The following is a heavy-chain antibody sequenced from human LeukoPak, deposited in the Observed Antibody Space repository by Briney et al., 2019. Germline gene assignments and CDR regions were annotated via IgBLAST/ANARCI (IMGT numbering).Heavy chain of an antibody. CDR1: GYTFTGYG. V-gene: IGHV1-18*01. CDR3: ARADLPYYYDSSGYFDY. Sequence: GASVKVSCKASGYTFTGYGISWVRQAPGQGLEWMGWISAYNGNTNYAQKLQGTVTMTTDTSTSTAYMELRSLRSDDTAVYYCARADLPYYYDSSGYFDYWGQGTLVTVSS. D-gene: IGHD3-22*01. CDR2: ISAYNGNT. J-gene: IGHJ4*02.